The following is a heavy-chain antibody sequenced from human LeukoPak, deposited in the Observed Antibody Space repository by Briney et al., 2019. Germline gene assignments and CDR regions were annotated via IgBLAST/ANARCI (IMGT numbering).Heavy chain of an antibody. V-gene: IGHV3-64*01. CDR2: ISSNGGST. J-gene: IGHJ4*02. CDR3: ARGGGYCSGGSCYGIDY. CDR1: GFTFSSYA. D-gene: IGHD2-15*01. Sequence: GGSLRLSCAASGFTFSSYAMHWVRQAPGKGLEYVSGISSNGGSTYYANSVKGRFTISRDNSKNTLYLQMGSLRAEDMAVYYCARGGGYCSGGSCYGIDYWGQETLVTVSS.